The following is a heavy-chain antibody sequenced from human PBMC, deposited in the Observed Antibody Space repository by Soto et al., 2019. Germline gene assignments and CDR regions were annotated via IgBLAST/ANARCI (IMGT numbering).Heavy chain of an antibody. J-gene: IGHJ3*02. Sequence: EVQVLESGGGLVQPGGSLRLSCGASGFTISNFAMTWVRQAPGKGLEWVSAISGGGGGTYYADSVKGRFTISRDISQNRIYLQVNSLRAEDTAVYYCAKDEKCDMLRAWDALDIWGQGTRVIVSS. CDR1: GFTISNFA. CDR2: ISGGGGGT. V-gene: IGHV3-23*01. D-gene: IGHD3-10*02. CDR3: AKDEKCDMLRAWDALDI.